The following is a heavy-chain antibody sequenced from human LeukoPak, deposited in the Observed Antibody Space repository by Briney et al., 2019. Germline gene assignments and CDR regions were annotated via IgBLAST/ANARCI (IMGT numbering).Heavy chain of an antibody. CDR2: VYHSGTS. CDR1: GGSINTYY. J-gene: IGHJ4*02. Sequence: SETLSLTCTVSGGSINTYYWSWIRQPPGKGLEWIASVYHSGTSNYNPSLRSRVSISADTSKNQFSLRVNSVTAADTAVYYCARDRAGAGRFDYWGQGTLVTVSS. D-gene: IGHD6-13*01. V-gene: IGHV4-59*12. CDR3: ARDRAGAGRFDY.